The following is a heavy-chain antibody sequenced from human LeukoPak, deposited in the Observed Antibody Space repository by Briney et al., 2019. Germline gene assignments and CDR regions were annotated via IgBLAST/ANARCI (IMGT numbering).Heavy chain of an antibody. CDR3: AKDITGGGYYYYGMDV. CDR2: ISWNSGSI. D-gene: IGHD7-27*01. V-gene: IGHV3-9*01. CDR1: GFTFSGYA. Sequence: SGGSLRLSCAASGFTFSGYAMSWVRQAPGKGLEWVSGISWNSGSIGYADSVKGRFIISRDNAKNSLYLQMNSLRAEDTALYYCAKDITGGGYYYYGMDVWGQGTTVTVSS. J-gene: IGHJ6*02.